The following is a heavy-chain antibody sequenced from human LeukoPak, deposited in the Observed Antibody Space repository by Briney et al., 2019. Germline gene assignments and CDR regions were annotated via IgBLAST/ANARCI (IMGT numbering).Heavy chain of an antibody. CDR1: GYTFTGYY. Sequence: ASVKVSCKGSGYTFTGYYMHWVRRAPGQGLEWMAWINPNNGATHYAQKFQGRVAVTRDTSISTAYMELSSLESDDTAVYYCARDLMTTPTWDFDYWGQGTLVSVSS. D-gene: IGHD3-16*01. CDR3: ARDLMTTPTWDFDY. CDR2: INPNNGAT. J-gene: IGHJ4*02. V-gene: IGHV1-2*02.